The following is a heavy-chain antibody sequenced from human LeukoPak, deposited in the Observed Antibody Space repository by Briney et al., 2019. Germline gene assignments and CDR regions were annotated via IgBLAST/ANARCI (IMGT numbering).Heavy chain of an antibody. V-gene: IGHV4-4*07. D-gene: IGHD6-13*01. Sequence: SETLSLTCTVSGGSISSYYWSWIRQPAGKGLEWIGRIYTSGSTNYNPSLKSRVTISVDKSKNQFSLKLSSVTAADSAVYYCARDRSIAAVGGHDAFDIWGQGTMVTVSS. J-gene: IGHJ3*02. CDR1: GGSISSYY. CDR2: IYTSGST. CDR3: ARDRSIAAVGGHDAFDI.